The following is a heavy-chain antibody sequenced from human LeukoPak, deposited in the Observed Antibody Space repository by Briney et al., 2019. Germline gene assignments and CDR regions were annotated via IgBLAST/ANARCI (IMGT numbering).Heavy chain of an antibody. Sequence: TGGYLRFYGAAAGFTFSSYAMSWVRQAPGKGLEGVSTIICSGGSTYYADSVKGRFTISRANSKNTLYLQMNSLRDEDTSLYYCATRNYYDSSGYFDYSGEGALVTVSS. J-gene: IGHJ4*02. CDR1: GFTFSSYA. D-gene: IGHD3-22*01. V-gene: IGHV3-23*01. CDR2: IICSGGST. CDR3: ATRNYYDSSGYFDY.